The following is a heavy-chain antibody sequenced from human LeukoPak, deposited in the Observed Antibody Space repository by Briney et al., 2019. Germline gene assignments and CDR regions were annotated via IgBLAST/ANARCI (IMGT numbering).Heavy chain of an antibody. J-gene: IGHJ4*02. CDR2: INWNGGST. CDR1: GFTFDDYG. V-gene: IGHV3-20*04. CDR3: AKGGMYYYDSGYDH. D-gene: IGHD3-10*01. Sequence: PGGSLRLSCAASGFTFDDYGMSWVRQAPGKGLEWVSGINWNGGSTGYADSVKGRFTISRDNAKSSMYLEMNSLRVEDTALYFCAKGGMYYYDSGYDHWGQGSLVTVSS.